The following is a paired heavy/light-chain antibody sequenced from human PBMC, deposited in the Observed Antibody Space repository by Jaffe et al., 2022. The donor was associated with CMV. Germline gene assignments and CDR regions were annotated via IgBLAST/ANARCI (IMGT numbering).Heavy chain of an antibody. CDR3: ARDHEYTDWSPEGY. Sequence: VQLVQSGGEVRKPGASVKVSCKTSGYTFINYGVSWVRQAPGQGLQWVGWISAKKDVTNYAPEVQGRVTMTTDTSTSTVYMELRSLRSDDTAMYYCARDHEYTDWSPEGYWGQGTLVTVSS. CDR2: ISAKKDVT. D-gene: IGHD3-9*01. J-gene: IGHJ4*02. V-gene: IGHV1-18*04. CDR1: GYTFINYG.
Light chain of an antibody. J-gene: IGLJ2*01. CDR1: SSNIGSKT. CDR3: ATWDGGLRV. Sequence: QSVLTQPPSASGTPGQGVTISCSGSSSNIGSKTVSWYQQLPGTAPKLLIYSNNQRPSGVPDRFSGSKSGTSASLAISGLQSEDEADYYCATWDGGLRVFGGGTKLTVL. V-gene: IGLV1-44*01. CDR2: SNN.